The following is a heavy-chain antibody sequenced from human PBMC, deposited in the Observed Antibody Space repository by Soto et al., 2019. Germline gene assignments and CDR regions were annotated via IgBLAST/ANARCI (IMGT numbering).Heavy chain of an antibody. CDR2: ISYDGSKK. D-gene: IGHD5-12*01. V-gene: IGHV3-30*18. Sequence: PGGSLRLSCAASGFTFSSYGMHWVRQAPGKGLEWVAVISYDGSKKYYADSVRGRFTISRDTSKNTLYLQMNSRTAEATADYYCEKVGRGYSGYVYYYYGLDVWGRGTTVTVSS. CDR3: EKVGRGYSGYVYYYYGLDV. CDR1: GFTFSSYG. J-gene: IGHJ6*02.